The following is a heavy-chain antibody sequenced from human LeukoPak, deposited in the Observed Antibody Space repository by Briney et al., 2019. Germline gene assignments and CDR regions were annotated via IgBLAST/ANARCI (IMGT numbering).Heavy chain of an antibody. CDR1: GFPFYGYW. CDR2: IRHDGSTK. Sequence: GGSLRLSCTASGFPFYGYWVTWVRQTPGKGLEWVANIRHDGSTKYYVDSVKGRFTISRDNAMNSLYLQMDSLRVEDTAIYYCARSVPYGTTWYGRSDCWGQGTQVTVSS. CDR3: ARSVPYGTTWYGRSDC. D-gene: IGHD6-13*01. V-gene: IGHV3-7*03. J-gene: IGHJ4*02.